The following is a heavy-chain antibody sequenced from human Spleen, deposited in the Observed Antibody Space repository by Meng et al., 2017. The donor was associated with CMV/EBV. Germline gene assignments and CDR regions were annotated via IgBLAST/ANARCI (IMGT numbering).Heavy chain of an antibody. D-gene: IGHD6-19*01. V-gene: IGHV1-2*02. CDR2: INPSDDT. Sequence: QVERVQVGAEVKKPGASVKVSCKASGYTLTDYYIPWVRQAPGQWLEWMGWINPSDDTNYAQNFQGRVTMTRDMSINTVYMELSRLTSDDTAVYYCARSSGWSRFDHWGQGTLVTVSS. CDR1: GYTLTDYY. J-gene: IGHJ4*02. CDR3: ARSSGWSRFDH.